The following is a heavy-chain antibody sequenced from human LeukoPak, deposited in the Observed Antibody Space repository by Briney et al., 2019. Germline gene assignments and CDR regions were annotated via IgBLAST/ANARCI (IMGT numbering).Heavy chain of an antibody. CDR3: AMGPYRAEYFQH. V-gene: IGHV3-23*01. Sequence: PGGSLRLSCAPSGFTFSSYAMSWVRQAPGKGLEWVSAISGSGGSTYYADSVEGRFTISRDNFKNTLYLQMNSLRAEDTAVYYCAMGPYRAEYFQHWGQGTLVTVSS. CDR2: ISGSGGST. CDR1: GFTFSSYA. J-gene: IGHJ1*01. D-gene: IGHD2-21*01.